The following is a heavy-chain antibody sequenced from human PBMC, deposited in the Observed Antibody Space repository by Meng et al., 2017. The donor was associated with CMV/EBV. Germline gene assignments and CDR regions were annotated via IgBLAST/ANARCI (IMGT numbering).Heavy chain of an antibody. Sequence: ASVKVSCKAPGNIFTKNGISWVRQAPGQRLEWMGWISADNQNTNLVQRFQGRVTMTIETSTNTAYVELRSLRSEDTAVYYCARGGFIVATILVVQNWFDPWGQGTLVTVSS. J-gene: IGHJ5*02. V-gene: IGHV1-18*01. D-gene: IGHD5-12*01. CDR1: GNIFTKNG. CDR2: ISADNQNT. CDR3: ARGGFIVATILVVQNWFDP.